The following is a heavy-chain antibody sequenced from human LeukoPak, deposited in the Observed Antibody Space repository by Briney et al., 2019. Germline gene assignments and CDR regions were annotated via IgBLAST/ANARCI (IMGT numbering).Heavy chain of an antibody. V-gene: IGHV4-59*08. D-gene: IGHD3-22*01. Sequence: SSETLSLTCTVSGGSISSYYWSWIRQPSGKGLEWIGYIYYSGSTNYNPSLKSRVTISVDTSKNQFSLKLSSVTAADTAVYYCARHRYYDSSGYYYRKDAFDIWGQGTMVTVSS. CDR2: IYYSGST. CDR1: GGSISSYY. CDR3: ARHRYYDSSGYYYRKDAFDI. J-gene: IGHJ3*02.